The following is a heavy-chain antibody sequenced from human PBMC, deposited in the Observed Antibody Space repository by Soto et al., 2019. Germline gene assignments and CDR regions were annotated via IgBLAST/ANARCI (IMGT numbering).Heavy chain of an antibody. D-gene: IGHD1-26*01. V-gene: IGHV4-61*01. Sequence: SETLSLTCTVSGGSVTSRSYYWSWIRQPPGKGLEWIGFISTSGSTNDNPSLKSRVTISPDTSKNQFSLKLSSVTAADTAVYYCATIGIVGATSVDYWGQGTLVTVSS. CDR3: ATIGIVGATSVDY. CDR1: GGSVTSRSYY. CDR2: ISTSGST. J-gene: IGHJ4*02.